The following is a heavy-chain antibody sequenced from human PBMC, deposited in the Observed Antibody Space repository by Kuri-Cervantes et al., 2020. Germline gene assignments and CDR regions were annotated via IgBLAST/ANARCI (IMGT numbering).Heavy chain of an antibody. CDR1: GGSISSGGYY. Sequence: SETLSLTCTVSGGSISSGGYYWSWIRQHPGKGLEWIGYIYYSGSTYYNPSLKSRVTISVDTSKNQFSLKLSSVTAADTAVYYCARGGDGYRRYLDYWGQGTLVTVSS. J-gene: IGHJ4*02. CDR3: ARGGDGYRRYLDY. V-gene: IGHV4-31*03. CDR2: IYYSGST. D-gene: IGHD5-24*01.